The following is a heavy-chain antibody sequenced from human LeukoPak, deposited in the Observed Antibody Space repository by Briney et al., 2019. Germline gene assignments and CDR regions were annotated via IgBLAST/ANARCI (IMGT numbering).Heavy chain of an antibody. Sequence: PSETLSLTCTVSGGSISSYYWSWIRQPPGKGLEWIGYIYTSGSTNYNPSLKSRVTISVDTSKNQFSLKLSSVTAAGTAVYYCARLDTAMVGDVWGKGTTVTVSS. CDR3: ARLDTAMVGDV. CDR2: IYTSGST. D-gene: IGHD5-18*01. V-gene: IGHV4-4*09. CDR1: GGSISSYY. J-gene: IGHJ6*04.